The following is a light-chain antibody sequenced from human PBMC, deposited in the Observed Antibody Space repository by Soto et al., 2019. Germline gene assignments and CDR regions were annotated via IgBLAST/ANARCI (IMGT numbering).Light chain of an antibody. CDR2: LGS. V-gene: IGKV2-28*01. CDR3: MQALQLPIT. CDR1: QSLLNSNGYNN. J-gene: IGKJ5*01. Sequence: DIVLTQSPLSLPVTPGEPASISCRSSQSLLNSNGYNNLDWYLQKPGQSQQVLIYLGSNRASGVPDRFSGSGSGTDFTLRISRVEAEDVGVYYCMQALQLPITFGRGTRLEIK.